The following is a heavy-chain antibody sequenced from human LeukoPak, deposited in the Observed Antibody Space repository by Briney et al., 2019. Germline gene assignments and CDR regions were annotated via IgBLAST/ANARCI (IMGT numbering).Heavy chain of an antibody. V-gene: IGHV1-8*01. CDR3: ARGFNDFWSGSLRTFDY. CDR2: MNPNSGNT. D-gene: IGHD3-3*01. J-gene: IGHJ4*02. Sequence: PLASVKVSCKASGYTFTSYDINWVRRATGQGLEWMGWMNPNSGNTGYAQKFQGRVTMTRNTSISTAYMELSSLRSEDTAVYYCARGFNDFWSGSLRTFDYWGQGTLVTVSS. CDR1: GYTFTSYD.